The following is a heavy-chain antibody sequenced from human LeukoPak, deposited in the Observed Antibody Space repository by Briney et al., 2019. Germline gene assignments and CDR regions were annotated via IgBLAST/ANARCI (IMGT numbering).Heavy chain of an antibody. D-gene: IGHD3-16*01. Sequence: GGTLRLSCAASGFTFSSYGMSWVRQAPGKGLEWVSAISGSGGGTYYADSVKGRFTISRDNSKNTLYLQMNSLRAEDTAVYYCARDRYIRFGGYYYYYMDVWGKGTTVTISS. V-gene: IGHV3-23*01. CDR1: GFTFSSYG. J-gene: IGHJ6*03. CDR3: ARDRYIRFGGYYYYYMDV. CDR2: ISGSGGGT.